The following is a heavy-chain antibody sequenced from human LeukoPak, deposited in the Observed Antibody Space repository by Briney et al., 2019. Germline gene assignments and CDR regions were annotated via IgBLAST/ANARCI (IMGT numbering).Heavy chain of an antibody. V-gene: IGHV1-2*02. J-gene: IGHJ3*02. CDR3: ARVVHYYDSSGYEDDAFDI. D-gene: IGHD3-22*01. CDR1: GYTFTNYY. Sequence: ASVKVSCKASGYTFTNYYMHWVRQAPGQGLEWMGWINPNSGGTNYAQKFQGRVTMTRDTSISTAYMELSRLRSDDTAVYYCARVVHYYDSSGYEDDAFDIWGQGTMVTVSS. CDR2: INPNSGGT.